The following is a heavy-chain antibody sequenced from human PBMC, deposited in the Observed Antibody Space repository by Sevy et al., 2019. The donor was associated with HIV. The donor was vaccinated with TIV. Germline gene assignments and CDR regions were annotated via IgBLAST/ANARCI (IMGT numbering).Heavy chain of an antibody. CDR1: GFTFSSYS. V-gene: IGHV3-21*01. J-gene: IGHJ6*02. D-gene: IGHD2-15*01. Sequence: GGSLRLSCAASGFTFSSYSMNWVRQAPGKGLEWVSSISSSSSYIYYADSVKGRFTISRENAKNSLYLQMNSLRAEDTAVYYCARDRIGGGYYGMDVWGQGTTVTVSS. CDR2: ISSSSSYI. CDR3: ARDRIGGGYYGMDV.